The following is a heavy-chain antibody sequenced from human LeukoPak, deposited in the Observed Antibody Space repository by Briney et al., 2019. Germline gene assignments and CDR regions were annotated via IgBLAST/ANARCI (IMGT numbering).Heavy chain of an antibody. CDR1: GGSISSSNW. J-gene: IGHJ4*02. D-gene: IGHD2-15*01. CDR3: ARDWGYCSGVSCFVFDY. V-gene: IGHV4-4*02. Sequence: SGTLSLTCAVSGGSISSSNWWSWVRQPPGKGLEWIGRIYASGNTNYNPSLKSRVTMSVDKSKNQLSLKLSSVTAADTAVHYCARDWGYCSGVSCFVFDYWGQGTLVTVSS. CDR2: IYASGNT.